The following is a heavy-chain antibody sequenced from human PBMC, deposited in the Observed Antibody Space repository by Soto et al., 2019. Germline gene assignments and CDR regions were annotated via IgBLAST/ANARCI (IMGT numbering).Heavy chain of an antibody. Sequence: EVQLVESGGGLVKPGGSLRLSCAASGFTFTRYSMNWVRQAPGKGLEWVSSISSTTNYIYYGDSMKGRFTISRDNAKKSLSLEMNSLSAEDTAVYYCARESEDLTANFDYWGQGTLVTVSS. CDR3: ARESEDLTANFDY. CDR1: GFTFTRYS. J-gene: IGHJ4*02. CDR2: ISSTTNYI. V-gene: IGHV3-21*01.